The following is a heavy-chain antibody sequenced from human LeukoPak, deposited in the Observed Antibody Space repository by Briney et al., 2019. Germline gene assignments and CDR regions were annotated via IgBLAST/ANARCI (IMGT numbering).Heavy chain of an antibody. Sequence: GGSLRLSCAASGFTFSSYSMNWVRQAPGEGLEWVSSISSSSSYIYYADSVKGRFTISRDNAKNSLYLQMNSLRAEDTAVYYCARGAPGIAVAGNYFDYWGQGTLVTVSS. CDR1: GFTFSSYS. D-gene: IGHD6-19*01. CDR3: ARGAPGIAVAGNYFDY. CDR2: ISSSSSYI. J-gene: IGHJ4*02. V-gene: IGHV3-21*01.